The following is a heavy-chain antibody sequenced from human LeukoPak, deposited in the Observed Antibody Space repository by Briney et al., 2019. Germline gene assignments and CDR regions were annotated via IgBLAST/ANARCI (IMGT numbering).Heavy chain of an antibody. D-gene: IGHD5-18*01. Sequence: SETLSLTCTVSGDSISFYYWSWIRQPPGQGLEWIGYIFYNGSTNYNPSLKRRLTISVDTSKNQFSLKLRSVTAADTAVYYCARTTEGGYTYGYFYYYYMDVWGKGTTVTISS. J-gene: IGHJ6*03. V-gene: IGHV4-59*01. CDR1: GDSISFYY. CDR3: ARTTEGGYTYGYFYYYYMDV. CDR2: IFYNGST.